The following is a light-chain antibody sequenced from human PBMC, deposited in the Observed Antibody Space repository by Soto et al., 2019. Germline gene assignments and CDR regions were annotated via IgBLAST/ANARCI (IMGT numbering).Light chain of an antibody. J-gene: IGKJ4*01. CDR3: QQRRNWPLT. Sequence: EIVMTQSPATLSVSPGERVTLSCRASQSISNNLAWYQQKPGQAPRLLIYGASSRATGIPVRFSGSGSGTDFTLTISSLEPEDFAVYYCQQRRNWPLTFGGGTKVDIK. V-gene: IGKV3-11*01. CDR1: QSISNN. CDR2: GAS.